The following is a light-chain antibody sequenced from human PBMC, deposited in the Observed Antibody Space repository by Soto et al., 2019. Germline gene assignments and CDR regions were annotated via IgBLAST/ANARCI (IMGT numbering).Light chain of an antibody. CDR2: GAS. Sequence: IVLTQSPGTLSLSPGESATLSCRASQSVTSSYLAWYQQKPGQAPRLLIHGASSRASGIPDRFSGSGSGTDFSLTISRLEPEDFAVYHCQQYGSSPPSIFGQGTRLEIK. CDR1: QSVTSSY. V-gene: IGKV3-20*01. CDR3: QQYGSSPPSI. J-gene: IGKJ5*01.